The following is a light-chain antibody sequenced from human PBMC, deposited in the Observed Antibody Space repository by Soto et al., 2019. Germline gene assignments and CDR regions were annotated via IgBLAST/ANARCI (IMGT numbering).Light chain of an antibody. J-gene: IGKJ4*01. CDR2: AAS. CDR1: QGISSY. CDR3: QQLNSYPRT. V-gene: IGKV1-9*01. Sequence: DIQLTQSPSFLSASVGDRVTITCRASQGISSYLAWYQQKPGKAPKLLIYAASTLQSGVPPRFSGSGSGTEFTLTISSLQPEDFATYYCQQLNSYPRTFGGGTKVDIK.